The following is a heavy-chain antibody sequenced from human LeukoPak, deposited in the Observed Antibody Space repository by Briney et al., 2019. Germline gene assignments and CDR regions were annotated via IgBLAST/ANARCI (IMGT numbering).Heavy chain of an antibody. J-gene: IGHJ3*02. Sequence: SETLSLTCTVSGGSISSYYWSWLRQPPGKGLEWIGYIYYSGSTNYNPSLKSRVTISVDTSKNQFSLKLSSVTAADTAVYYCAREPESDYGGNGDAFDIWGQGTMVTVSS. CDR1: GGSISSYY. CDR3: AREPESDYGGNGDAFDI. V-gene: IGHV4-59*01. CDR2: IYYSGST. D-gene: IGHD4-23*01.